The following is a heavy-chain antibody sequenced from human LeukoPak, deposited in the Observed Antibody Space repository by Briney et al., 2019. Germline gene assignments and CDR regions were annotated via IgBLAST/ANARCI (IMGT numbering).Heavy chain of an antibody. Sequence: QPGGSLRLSCAASGFTFSSYWMHWVRQAPGKGLVWVSRINSDGSSTRYADSVKGRFTISRDNAKNTLYLQMNSLRAEDTAVYYCARPFSSGYDLEGLDYRGQGTLVTASS. V-gene: IGHV3-74*01. J-gene: IGHJ4*02. CDR1: GFTFSSYW. D-gene: IGHD5-12*01. CDR2: INSDGSST. CDR3: ARPFSSGYDLEGLDY.